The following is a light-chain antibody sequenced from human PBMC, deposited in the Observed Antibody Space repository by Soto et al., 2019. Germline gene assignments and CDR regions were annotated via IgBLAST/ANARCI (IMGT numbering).Light chain of an antibody. CDR2: GAS. J-gene: IGKJ4*01. CDR1: QSVGNN. CDR3: QQYRNWPLT. V-gene: IGKV3-15*01. Sequence: EIVMTQSPATLSVSPGERATLSCRASQSVGNNLAWYRQKSGQAPRLLIYGASTRATGIPARFSGSGSGTELTLTIDSLQSDDFAVYLCQQYRNWPLTFGGGTKVDVK.